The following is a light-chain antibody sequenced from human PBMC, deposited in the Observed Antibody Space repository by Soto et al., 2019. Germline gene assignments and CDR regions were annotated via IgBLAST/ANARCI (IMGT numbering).Light chain of an antibody. CDR1: QSVSSN. J-gene: IGKJ2*01. V-gene: IGKV3-15*01. CDR2: DAV. Sequence: EVVMAQSPPTLSVSPGERATLSCRASQSVSSNLAWYQQKPGQAPRLLIYDAVTRATGIPVRFSGSGSGTEFTLTISSLQSEDVAVYYCQQYASWPPMYTFGQGTKLEIK. CDR3: QQYASWPPMYT.